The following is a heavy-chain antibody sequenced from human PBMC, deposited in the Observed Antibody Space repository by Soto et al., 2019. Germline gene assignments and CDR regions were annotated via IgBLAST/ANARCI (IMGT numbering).Heavy chain of an antibody. V-gene: IGHV3-21*01. J-gene: IGHJ3*02. D-gene: IGHD6-6*01. CDR1: GFTFSSYS. Sequence: HXESLSLSCAASGFTFSSYSMNWVRKDPGKGLEWVSSISSSISYIYYADSVKGRFTISRDNAKNSLYLQMNSLRAEDTAVYYCARDDTYSSSAFDISGQPTMVTVSS. CDR2: ISSSISYI. CDR3: ARDDTYSSSAFDI.